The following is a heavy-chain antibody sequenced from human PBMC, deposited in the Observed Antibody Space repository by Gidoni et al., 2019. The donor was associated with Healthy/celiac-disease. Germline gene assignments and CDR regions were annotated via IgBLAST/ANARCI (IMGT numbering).Heavy chain of an antibody. CDR2: ISWNSGSI. Sequence: EVQLVESGGGLVQPGRSLRLSCAASGFTFDDYAMHWVRQAPGKGLEWVAGISWNSGSIGYADSVKGRFTISRDNAKNSLYLQMNSLRAEDTALYYCAKDYSSGYYYYFDYWGQGTLVTVSS. CDR3: AKDYSSGYYYYFDY. V-gene: IGHV3-9*01. D-gene: IGHD3-22*01. J-gene: IGHJ4*02. CDR1: GFTFDDYA.